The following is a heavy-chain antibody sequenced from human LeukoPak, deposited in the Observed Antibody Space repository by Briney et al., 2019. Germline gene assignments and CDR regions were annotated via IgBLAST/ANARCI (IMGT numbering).Heavy chain of an antibody. J-gene: IGHJ5*02. V-gene: IGHV4-59*01. CDR3: ARARGGWLRLRGQNWFDP. CDR1: GGSISSYY. D-gene: IGHD5-12*01. CDR2: IYYSGST. Sequence: SETLSLTCTVSGGSISSYYWSWIRQPPGKGLEWNGNIYYSGSTNYNPSLKSRVTISVDTSKNQFSLKLSSVTTADTAVYYCARARGGWLRLRGQNWFDPWGQGTLVTVSS.